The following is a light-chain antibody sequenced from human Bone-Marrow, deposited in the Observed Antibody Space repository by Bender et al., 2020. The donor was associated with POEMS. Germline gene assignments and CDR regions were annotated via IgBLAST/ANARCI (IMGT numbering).Light chain of an antibody. Sequence: QSALTQPASVSGSHGQSVTITCTGTGSDVGGHNFVSWYQQHPGKAPTLIIYDVSDRPSGVSNRFSGSKSGNTAALTISGLQAEDEGDYYCSSYTGRSTSTVIFGGGTKLTVL. CDR3: SSYTGRSTSTVI. V-gene: IGLV2-14*03. CDR2: DVS. CDR1: GSDVGGHNF. J-gene: IGLJ2*01.